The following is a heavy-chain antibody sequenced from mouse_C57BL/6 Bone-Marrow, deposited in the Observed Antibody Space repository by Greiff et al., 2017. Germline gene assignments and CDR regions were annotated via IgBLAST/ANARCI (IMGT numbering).Heavy chain of an antibody. CDR1: GYTFTSYW. CDR3: ANGGNDYGAWFAY. D-gene: IGHD1-1*01. V-gene: IGHV1-52*01. CDR2: IDPSDSDT. J-gene: IGHJ3*01. Sequence: VQLQQPGAELVRPGSSVKLSCKASGYTFTSYWMHWVKQRPIQGLEWIGNIDPSDSDTHYNQKFKDKATLTVDKSSSTAYMQLSSLTSEDSAVYYYANGGNDYGAWFAYWGQGTLVTVSA.